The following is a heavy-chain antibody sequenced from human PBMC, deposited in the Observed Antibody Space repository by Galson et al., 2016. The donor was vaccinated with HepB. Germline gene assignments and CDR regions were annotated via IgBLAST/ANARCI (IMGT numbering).Heavy chain of an antibody. CDR3: ARDEWSALGYFDY. Sequence: QSGAEVKKPGASVKVSCKASGYTFTRYYMNWVRQAPGQGLEWMGIINPSGGSKNYAQKFQGRVTMTSDTSTSTVYMELSSLRSEDTAVYYCARDEWSALGYFDYWGQGTPVTVSS. CDR1: GYTFTRYY. V-gene: IGHV1-46*01. J-gene: IGHJ4*02. CDR2: INPSGGSK. D-gene: IGHD2-8*01.